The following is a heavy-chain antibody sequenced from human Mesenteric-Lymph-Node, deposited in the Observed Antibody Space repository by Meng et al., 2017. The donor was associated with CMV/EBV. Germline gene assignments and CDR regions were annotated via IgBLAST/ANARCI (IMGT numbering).Heavy chain of an antibody. J-gene: IGHJ6*02. CDR3: AKERGRGYSGYAYGMDV. D-gene: IGHD5-12*01. CDR1: GFTFSSYS. V-gene: IGHV3-48*04. Sequence: GESLKISCAASGFTFSSYSMNWVRQAPGKGLERVSYISSSSSTIYYADSVKGRFTVSRDNAKNSLYLQMNSLRAEDTAMYYCAKERGRGYSGYAYGMDVWGQGTTVTVSS. CDR2: ISSSSSTI.